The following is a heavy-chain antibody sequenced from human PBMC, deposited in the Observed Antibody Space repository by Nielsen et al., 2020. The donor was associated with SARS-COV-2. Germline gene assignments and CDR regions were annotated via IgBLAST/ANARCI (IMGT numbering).Heavy chain of an antibody. J-gene: IGHJ5*02. CDR1: GGTFSSYA. D-gene: IGHD3-3*01. CDR2: ISAYNGNT. Sequence: ASVKVSCKASGGTFSSYAISWVRQAPGQGLEWMGWISAYNGNTNYAQKLQGRVTMTTDTSTSTAYMELRSLRSDDTAVYYCARVQSVRTNWFDPWGQGTLVTVSS. V-gene: IGHV1-18*01. CDR3: ARVQSVRTNWFDP.